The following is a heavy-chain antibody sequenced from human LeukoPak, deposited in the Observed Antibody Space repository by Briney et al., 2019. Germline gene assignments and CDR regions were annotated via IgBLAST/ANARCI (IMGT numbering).Heavy chain of an antibody. Sequence: GGSLRLSCTASGFTFSGFAMTWVRRAPGKGLEWVSTISGSGGSTYYADSVKGRFTISRDNSKNMLYLQMNSLRAEDTAVYYCAKTMGAIDHDYWGQGTLVTVSS. CDR2: ISGSGGST. CDR1: GFTFSGFA. CDR3: AKTMGAIDHDY. D-gene: IGHD1-26*01. V-gene: IGHV3-23*01. J-gene: IGHJ4*02.